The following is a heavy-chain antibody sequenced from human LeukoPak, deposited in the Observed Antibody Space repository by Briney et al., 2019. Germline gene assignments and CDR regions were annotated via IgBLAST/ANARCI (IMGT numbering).Heavy chain of an antibody. Sequence: GGSLRLSCAASGFTFSSYWMSWVRQAPGKGLEWVANIKQDGSEKYYVDSVKGRFTISRDNAKNSLYLQMNSLRAEDTAAYYCARASQSMVRGVYFDYWGQGTLVTVSS. CDR1: GFTFSSYW. CDR2: IKQDGSEK. J-gene: IGHJ4*02. D-gene: IGHD3-10*01. CDR3: ARASQSMVRGVYFDY. V-gene: IGHV3-7*01.